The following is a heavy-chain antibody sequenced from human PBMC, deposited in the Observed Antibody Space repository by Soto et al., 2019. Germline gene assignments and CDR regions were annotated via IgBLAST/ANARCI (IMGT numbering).Heavy chain of an antibody. J-gene: IGHJ4*02. CDR1: GFTFSSYS. V-gene: IGHV3-48*02. Sequence: GGSLRLSCVASGFTFSSYSINWIRQAPGKGPEWVSWISPAGNSVDYTDSGKGRFTISRDNAENSLYLEMNSLRDEDTAVYYCVRDHLWAFDNWGQGTRVTVAS. CDR2: ISPAGNSV. CDR3: VRDHLWAFDN. D-gene: IGHD7-27*01.